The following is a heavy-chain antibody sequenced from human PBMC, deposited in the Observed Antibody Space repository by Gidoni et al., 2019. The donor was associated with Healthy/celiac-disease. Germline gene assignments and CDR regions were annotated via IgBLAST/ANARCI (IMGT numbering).Heavy chain of an antibody. CDR1: GFPFDDYA. J-gene: IGHJ3*02. CDR3: AKYCSSGDHAFDI. CDR2: ISWNSGSI. Sequence: EVHLLESGGGLVQPGRSLSLSCAASGFPFDDYAMHWVRQAPGKGLEWVSGISWNSGSISYADSVKGRFTISRDNAKNSLYLQMNSLRAEDTALYYCAKYCSSGDHAFDIWGQGTMVTVSS. V-gene: IGHV3-9*01. D-gene: IGHD2-15*01.